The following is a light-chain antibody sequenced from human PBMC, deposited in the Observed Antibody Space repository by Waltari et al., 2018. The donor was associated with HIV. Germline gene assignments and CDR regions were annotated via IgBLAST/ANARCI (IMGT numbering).Light chain of an antibody. V-gene: IGLV2-23*02. CDR3: CSYAGSSSLWM. Sequence: QSALPQPASVSGSPGQSITISCTGTNSGIGRYNLVSWYQHHPGKAPKLLIYEVTKRPSGVSSRFSGSKSGNTASLTISGLQAEDEGDYYCCSYAGSSSLWMFGGGTKLTVL. J-gene: IGLJ3*02. CDR2: EVT. CDR1: NSGIGRYNL.